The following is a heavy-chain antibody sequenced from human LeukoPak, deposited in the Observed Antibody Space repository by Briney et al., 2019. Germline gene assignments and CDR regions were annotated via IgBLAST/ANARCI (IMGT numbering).Heavy chain of an antibody. CDR3: ARDSVFFGSSWYWYYYYGMDV. V-gene: IGHV3-33*01. D-gene: IGHD6-13*01. Sequence: GGSLRLSCAASGFTFSSYGMHWVRQAPGKGLEWVAVIWYDGSNKYYADSVKGRFTISRDNSKNTLYLQMNSLRAEGTAVYYCARDSVFFGSSWYWYYYYGMDVWGQGTTVTVSS. CDR2: IWYDGSNK. CDR1: GFTFSSYG. J-gene: IGHJ6*02.